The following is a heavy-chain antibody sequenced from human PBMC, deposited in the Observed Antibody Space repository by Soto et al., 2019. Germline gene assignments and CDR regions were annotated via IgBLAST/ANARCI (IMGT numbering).Heavy chain of an antibody. CDR1: GFTFSSYW. J-gene: IGHJ3*02. V-gene: IGHV3-7*01. CDR2: IKQDGSEK. CDR3: ARGASSWTPVDAFDI. Sequence: GGSLRLSCAASGFTFSSYWMSWVRQAPGKGLEWVANIKQDGSEKYYVDSVKGRFTISRDNAKNSLYLQMNSLRAEDTAVYYCARGASSWTPVDAFDIWGQGTMDTVS. D-gene: IGHD6-13*01.